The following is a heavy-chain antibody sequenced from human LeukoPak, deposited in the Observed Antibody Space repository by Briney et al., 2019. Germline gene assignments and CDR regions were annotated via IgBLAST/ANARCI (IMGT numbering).Heavy chain of an antibody. V-gene: IGHV4-34*01. D-gene: IGHD2-15*01. J-gene: IGHJ4*02. Sequence: SSETLSLTCAVYGGSFSGYYWGWIRQPPGKGLEWIGNIYYNGNTDYNPSLSSRVTISVDTSKNQLSLKLSSVTAADTAVYYCARVAAKTVEYWGQGTLVTVSS. CDR2: IYYNGNT. CDR3: ARVAAKTVEY. CDR1: GGSFSGYY.